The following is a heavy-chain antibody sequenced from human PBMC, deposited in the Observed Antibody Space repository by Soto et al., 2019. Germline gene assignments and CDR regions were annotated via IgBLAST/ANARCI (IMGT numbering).Heavy chain of an antibody. CDR3: ARDPAIYSGKFDYGLDV. J-gene: IGHJ6*02. V-gene: IGHV3-48*03. CDR1: GFTFSSYE. D-gene: IGHD4-4*01. Sequence: PGGSLRLSCAVSGFTFSSYEMNWVRQAPGKGLEWVSYIGTSGKTIYYADSVRGRFTISRDNAKNSLYLQMNSLRAEDTAVYFCARDPAIYSGKFDYGLDVWGRGTTVTASS. CDR2: IGTSGKTI.